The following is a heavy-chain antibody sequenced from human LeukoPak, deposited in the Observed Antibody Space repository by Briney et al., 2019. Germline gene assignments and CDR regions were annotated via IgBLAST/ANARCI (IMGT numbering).Heavy chain of an antibody. V-gene: IGHV3-23*01. J-gene: IGHJ5*02. D-gene: IGHD4/OR15-4a*01. CDR2: ITGRADRT. CDR1: GFTFSSYA. Sequence: GGSLRLSCAASGFTFSSYAMTWVRQAPGKGLEWVSSITGRADRTYYADSVKGRFTISRDNSKNTLYLQMSSLRAEDTALYYCAKHYGATSTWFDPWGLGTLFTVSS. CDR3: AKHYGATSTWFDP.